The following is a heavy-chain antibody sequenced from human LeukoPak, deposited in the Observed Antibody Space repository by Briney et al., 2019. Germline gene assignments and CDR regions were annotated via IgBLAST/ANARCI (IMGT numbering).Heavy chain of an antibody. J-gene: IGHJ4*02. D-gene: IGHD6-19*01. CDR3: ARSIRGYSSGWYYFDY. Sequence: SETLSLTCTVSGGSISRSNYYWGWIRQPPGKGLEWIGTIYYSGSTYYNPSLKSRVTISLDTSKNQFSLKLSSVTAADTAVYYCARSIRGYSSGWYYFDYWGQGTLITVSS. CDR1: GGSISRSNYY. CDR2: IYYSGST. V-gene: IGHV4-39*07.